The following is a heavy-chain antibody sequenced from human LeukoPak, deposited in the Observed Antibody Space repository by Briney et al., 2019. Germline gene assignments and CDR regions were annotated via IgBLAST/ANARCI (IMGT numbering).Heavy chain of an antibody. J-gene: IGHJ6*03. Sequence: PGGSLRLSCAAFGFTFDDYAMHWVRQAPGKGLEWVSGINWNGGTTSYADAVKGRFTVSRDNSKNTLYLQMNSLRAEDTAVYYCSKEGSGSYYYMDVWGKGTTVTVSS. CDR1: GFTFDDYA. V-gene: IGHV3-9*01. CDR3: SKEGSGSYYYMDV. CDR2: INWNGGTT. D-gene: IGHD1-26*01.